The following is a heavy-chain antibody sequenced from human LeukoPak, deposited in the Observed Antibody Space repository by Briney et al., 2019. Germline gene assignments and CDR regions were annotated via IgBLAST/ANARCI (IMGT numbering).Heavy chain of an antibody. D-gene: IGHD4-11*01. CDR1: GFTFSSYA. CDR3: AKPPPPYSNYGV. Sequence: GGSLRLSCAASGFTFSSYAMSWVRQAPGKGLEGVSAISGSGGSTYYADSVKGRFTISRDNSKNTLYLQMNGLRAEDTAVYYCAKPPPPYSNYGVWGQGTLVTVSS. CDR2: ISGSGGST. V-gene: IGHV3-23*01. J-gene: IGHJ4*02.